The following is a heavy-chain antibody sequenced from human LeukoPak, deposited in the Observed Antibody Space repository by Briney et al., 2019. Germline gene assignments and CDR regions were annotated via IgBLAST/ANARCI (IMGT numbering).Heavy chain of an antibody. CDR1: TFTFSTYG. CDR2: ISGSGGSI. Sequence: GGSLRLSCAASTFTFSTYGMSWVRQAPGKGLEWVSAISGSGGSIYYADSVKGRFTISRDNSKNTLYLQMNSLRAEDTAVYYCAKDTERDGYTLDYFDYWGQGTLVTVSS. D-gene: IGHD5-24*01. J-gene: IGHJ4*02. V-gene: IGHV3-23*01. CDR3: AKDTERDGYTLDYFDY.